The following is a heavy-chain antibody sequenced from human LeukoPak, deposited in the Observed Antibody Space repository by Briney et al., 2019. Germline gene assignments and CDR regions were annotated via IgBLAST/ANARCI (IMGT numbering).Heavy chain of an antibody. Sequence: GGSLRLSCAASEFTFSSYWMSWVRQAPGKGLEWVANIKQDGSEKYYVDSVKGRFTISRDNAKNSLYLQMNSLRAEDTAVYYCARKGSGYFTILDYWGQGTLVTVSS. V-gene: IGHV3-7*01. CDR1: EFTFSSYW. J-gene: IGHJ4*02. D-gene: IGHD6-25*01. CDR3: ARKGSGYFTILDY. CDR2: IKQDGSEK.